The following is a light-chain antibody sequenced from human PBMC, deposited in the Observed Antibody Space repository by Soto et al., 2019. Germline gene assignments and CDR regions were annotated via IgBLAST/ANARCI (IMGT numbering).Light chain of an antibody. CDR1: QGISSW. CDR2: AAS. CDR3: PQANSFPHT. Sequence: DIQMTQSPSSVSASVGDRVTITCRASQGISSWLAWYQQKPGKAPKLLIYAASSLQSGVPSRFIGSGSGQDFTLTTSRRQPEDFATSYCPQANSFPHTFCQGTKREIK. J-gene: IGKJ2*01. V-gene: IGKV1-12*01.